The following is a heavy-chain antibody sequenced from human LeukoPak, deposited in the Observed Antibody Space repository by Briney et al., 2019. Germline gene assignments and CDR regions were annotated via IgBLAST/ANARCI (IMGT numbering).Heavy chain of an antibody. J-gene: IGHJ5*02. CDR1: GFIFTDYY. D-gene: IGHD3-10*01. CDR2: ISAYNGNT. V-gene: IGHV1-18*04. CDR3: ARVRGRFDP. Sequence: ASVKVSCKTSGFIFTDYYIHWVRQAPGQGLEWMGWISAYNGNTNYAQQLQGRVTMTTDTSTSTAYMELRSLRSDDTAVYYCARVRGRFDPWGQGTLVTVSS.